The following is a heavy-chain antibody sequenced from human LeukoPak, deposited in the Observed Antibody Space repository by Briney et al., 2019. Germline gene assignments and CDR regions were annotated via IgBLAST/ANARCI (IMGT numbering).Heavy chain of an antibody. J-gene: IGHJ4*02. CDR3: AKDRKGFYSSSWYYFDY. CDR2: IRYDGSNK. D-gene: IGHD6-13*01. V-gene: IGHV3-30*02. Sequence: PGGSLRLSCAASGFTFSSYGMHWVRQAPGKGLEWVAFIRYDGSNKYYADSVKGRFTISRDNSKNTLYLQMNSLRAEDTAVYYCAKDRKGFYSSSWYYFDYWGQGTLVTVSS. CDR1: GFTFSSYG.